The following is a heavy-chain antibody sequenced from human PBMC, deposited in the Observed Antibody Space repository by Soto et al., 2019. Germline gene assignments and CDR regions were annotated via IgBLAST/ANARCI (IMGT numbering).Heavy chain of an antibody. Sequence: GGSLRLSCAASGCTFINYALSWVRQAPGKGLEWVSAISASGSDTFYADSLMGRFSTSRDNSRNTLYLQMNSLSVDDTAVYFCTKDPIVGGTVTAWGQGTLVTVSS. V-gene: IGHV3-23*01. CDR3: TKDPIVGGTVTA. D-gene: IGHD1-26*01. CDR2: ISASGSDT. CDR1: GCTFINYA. J-gene: IGHJ5*02.